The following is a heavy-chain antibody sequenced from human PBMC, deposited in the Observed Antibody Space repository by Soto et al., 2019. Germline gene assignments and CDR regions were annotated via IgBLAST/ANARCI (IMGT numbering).Heavy chain of an antibody. D-gene: IGHD6-6*01. CDR3: ARHPPFASPSDWLDP. CDR1: GYSFTGNW. CDR2: IFPGDSDT. J-gene: IGHJ5*01. Sequence: GESLKISCKASGYSFTGNWIAWVRQMPGKGLEWIGIIFPGDSDTRYSPSFQGQVTISADKSINTAFLQWSSLKASDTAIYYCARHPPFASPSDWLDPWGQGTLVTVSS. V-gene: IGHV5-51*01.